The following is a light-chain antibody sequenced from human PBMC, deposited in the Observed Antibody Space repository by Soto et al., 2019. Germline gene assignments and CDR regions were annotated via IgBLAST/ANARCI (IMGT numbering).Light chain of an antibody. V-gene: IGKV3-20*01. CDR1: QSVTSGY. J-gene: IGKJ4*01. CDR3: QQDGRSTYT. CDR2: AAS. Sequence: IVLTQSPGTLSLSPGERATLSCRASQSVTSGYLAWYQQIPGQVPRHLVYAASTRATGIPDRFSGGGSGTDVTLTIHRLEPEDFAVYYCQQDGRSTYTFGGGTKVQI.